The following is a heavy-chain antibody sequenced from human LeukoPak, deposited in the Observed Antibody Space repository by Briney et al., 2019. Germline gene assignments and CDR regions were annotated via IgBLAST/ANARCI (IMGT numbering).Heavy chain of an antibody. D-gene: IGHD3-3*01. CDR2: ISGSGGST. V-gene: IGHV3-23*01. CDR1: GFTFSSYA. Sequence: PGGSLRLSCAASGFTFSSYAMSWVRQAPGKGLEWVSAISGSGGSTYYADSVKGRFTISRDNSKNTLYLQMNSLRAEDAAVYYCAKAGGVYYDFWSGPDYWGQGTLVTVSS. J-gene: IGHJ4*02. CDR3: AKAGGVYYDFWSGPDY.